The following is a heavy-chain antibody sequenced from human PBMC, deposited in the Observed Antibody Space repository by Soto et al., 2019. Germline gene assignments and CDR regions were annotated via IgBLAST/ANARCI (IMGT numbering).Heavy chain of an antibody. V-gene: IGHV1-18*01. CDR3: ARDRGQIDY. J-gene: IGHJ4*02. Sequence: QVQLVQPGPDVKKPGASVKVSCKASGYTFTSQRINWVRQAPGQGIEWMGWISPSDGDTNYAQKLQGRMTMTTDTSTTTAYLELRGLRSDDTAVYYCARDRGQIDYWGQGTLVTVSS. CDR2: ISPSDGDT. CDR1: GYTFTSQR.